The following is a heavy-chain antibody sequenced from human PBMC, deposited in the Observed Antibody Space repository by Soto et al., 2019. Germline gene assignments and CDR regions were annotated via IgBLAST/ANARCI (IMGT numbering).Heavy chain of an antibody. CDR3: TTGSVEGV. CDR1: GFSISSAW. J-gene: IGHJ6*04. V-gene: IGHV3-15*07. Sequence: QLVESGGGLVRPGGSLRLSCSASGFSISSAWMNWVRQAPGKGLEWVGRIKTKIEGETTHYAAPVNGRFTVSRDDSKNMLYLQMNSLKADDTALYYCTTGSVEGVWGYGTTVTVSS. D-gene: IGHD2-15*01. CDR2: IKTKIEGETT.